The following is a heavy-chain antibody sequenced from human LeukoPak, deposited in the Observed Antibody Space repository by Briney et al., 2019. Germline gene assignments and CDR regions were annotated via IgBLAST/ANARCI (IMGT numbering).Heavy chain of an antibody. V-gene: IGHV3-21*01. D-gene: IGHD1-26*01. CDR2: ISSSSGNI. Sequence: GGSLRLSCAASGFTFSSYSMNWVRQAPGKGLEWVSSISSSSGNIYYADSVKGRFTISRDNAKNSLYLQMNSLRVEDTAVYYCAKGRGWEASYYYYYMDVWGKGTTVTISS. J-gene: IGHJ6*03. CDR1: GFTFSSYS. CDR3: AKGRGWEASYYYYYMDV.